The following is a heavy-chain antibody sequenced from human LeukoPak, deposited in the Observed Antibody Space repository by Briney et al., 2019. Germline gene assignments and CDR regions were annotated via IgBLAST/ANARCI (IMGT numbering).Heavy chain of an antibody. CDR2: IYYSGST. CDR3: ARRTTESYSDY. J-gene: IGHJ4*02. D-gene: IGHD1-1*01. CDR1: GGSVSSGSYY. V-gene: IGHV4-61*01. Sequence: SETLSLTCTVSGGSVSSGSYYWSWIRQPPGKGLEWIGYIYYSGSTNYNPSLKSRVTISVDTSKNQFSLRLSSVTAADTAVYYCARRTTESYSDYWGQGTLVTVST.